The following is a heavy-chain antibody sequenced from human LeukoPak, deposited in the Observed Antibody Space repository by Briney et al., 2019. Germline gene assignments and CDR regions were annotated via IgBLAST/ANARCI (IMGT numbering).Heavy chain of an antibody. CDR1: GFTFRSFG. J-gene: IGHJ4*02. Sequence: PGGSLRLSCAASGFTFRSFGMHWVRQAPGKGLEWVALISYDGSNKYFADSVKGRFTISRDNSKNTVYLQMNSLRAEDTAMYYCAKGGILEWLFDDYWGQGTLVTVSS. CDR2: ISYDGSNK. D-gene: IGHD3-3*01. V-gene: IGHV3-30*18. CDR3: AKGGILEWLFDDY.